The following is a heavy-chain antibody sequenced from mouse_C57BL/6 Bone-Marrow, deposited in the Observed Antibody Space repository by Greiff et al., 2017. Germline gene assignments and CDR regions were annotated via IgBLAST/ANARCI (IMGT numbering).Heavy chain of an antibody. CDR3: ARLPTHATGAWFAY. J-gene: IGHJ3*01. V-gene: IGHV1-72*01. D-gene: IGHD3-2*02. CDR2: IDPYSGGT. CDR1: GYTFTSYW. Sequence: QVQLQQPGAELVKPGASVKLSCKASGYTFTSYWMHWVKQRPGRGLEWIGRIDPYSGGTKYNQKFKSKATLTVDKPSSPAYMQLSSLKSEDCAVYYCARLPTHATGAWFAYWGQGTLVTVSA.